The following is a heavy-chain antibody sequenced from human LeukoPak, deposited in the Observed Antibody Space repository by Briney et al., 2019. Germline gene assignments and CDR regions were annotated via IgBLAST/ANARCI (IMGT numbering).Heavy chain of an antibody. CDR1: GGSISSSSSY. Sequence: SETLSLTCSVSGGSISSSSSYWGWIRQPPGKGLEWIGSIYYSGSTYYNPSLKSRVTISVDTSKNQFSLKLSSVTAADTAVYYCARARRLDYYGSGSYYNNWFDPWGQGTLVTVSS. D-gene: IGHD3-10*01. V-gene: IGHV4-39*07. J-gene: IGHJ5*02. CDR3: ARARRLDYYGSGSYYNNWFDP. CDR2: IYYSGST.